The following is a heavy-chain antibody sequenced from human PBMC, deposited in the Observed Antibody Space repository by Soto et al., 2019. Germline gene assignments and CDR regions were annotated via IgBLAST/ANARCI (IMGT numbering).Heavy chain of an antibody. V-gene: IGHV1-69*13. CDR2: IIPIFGTS. CDR3: ARGGEKQNAACDI. CDR1: GGTFSSYA. J-gene: IGHJ3*02. D-gene: IGHD3-10*01. Sequence: SVNVSGTASGGTFSSYAISWVRQAPGQGLEWMGGIIPIFGTSNYAQKFQGRVTITADESTSTAYMELSSLRSEDTAVYYCARGGEKQNAACDIWGNGNMVSISS.